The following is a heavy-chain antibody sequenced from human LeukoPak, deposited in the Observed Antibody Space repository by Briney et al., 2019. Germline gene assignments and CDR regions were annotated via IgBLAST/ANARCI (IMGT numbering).Heavy chain of an antibody. J-gene: IGHJ4*02. CDR2: INHSGST. D-gene: IGHD1-14*01. V-gene: IGHV4-34*01. Sequence: PSETLSLTCAVYGGSFSGYYWSWIRQPPGKGLEWIGEINHSGSTNYNPSLKSRVTISVDTSKNQFSLKLSSVTAEDTAVYYCARDHYHQIDVFDYWGQGTLVTVSS. CDR3: ARDHYHQIDVFDY. CDR1: GGSFSGYY.